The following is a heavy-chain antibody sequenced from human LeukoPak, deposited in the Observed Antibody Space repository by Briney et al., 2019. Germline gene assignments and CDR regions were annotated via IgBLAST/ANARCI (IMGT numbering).Heavy chain of an antibody. V-gene: IGHV3-23*01. Sequence: GGSLRLSCAASGFTFSSYAMSWVRQAPGKGLEWVSAISGSGGSTYYADSVKGRFTISRDNSKNTPYLQMNSLRAEDTAVYYCAKDLPGYSYGYPWFDPWGQGTLVTVSS. CDR1: GFTFSSYA. CDR2: ISGSGGST. J-gene: IGHJ5*02. CDR3: AKDLPGYSYGYPWFDP. D-gene: IGHD5-18*01.